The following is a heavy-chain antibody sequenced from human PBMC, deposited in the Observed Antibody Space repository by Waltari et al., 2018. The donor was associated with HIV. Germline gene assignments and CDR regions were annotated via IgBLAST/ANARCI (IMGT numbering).Heavy chain of an antibody. D-gene: IGHD4-17*01. CDR3: ARISSYYGDYVG. J-gene: IGHJ4*02. V-gene: IGHV4-34*01. Sequence: QVQLQQWGAGLLKPSETLSLTCAVYGGSFSGYYWSWIRQPPGKGLEWIGEINHSGSTNYNPSLKSRVTISVDTSKNQFSLKLSSVTAADTAVYYCARISSYYGDYVGWGQGTLVTVSS. CDR1: GGSFSGYY. CDR2: INHSGST.